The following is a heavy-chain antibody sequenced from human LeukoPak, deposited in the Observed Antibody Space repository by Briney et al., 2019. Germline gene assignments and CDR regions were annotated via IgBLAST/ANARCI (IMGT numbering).Heavy chain of an antibody. J-gene: IGHJ5*02. CDR2: IYYSGST. CDR1: GGSISNYY. CDR3: ARHLGVFDP. V-gene: IGHV4-59*01. Sequence: SETLSLTCTVSGGSISNYYWCWIRQPPGKGLEWIGYIYYSGSTNYNPSLKSRVTTSVDTSRNEFSLKLSSVTAADTAVYYCARHLGVFDPWGQGTLVTVSS.